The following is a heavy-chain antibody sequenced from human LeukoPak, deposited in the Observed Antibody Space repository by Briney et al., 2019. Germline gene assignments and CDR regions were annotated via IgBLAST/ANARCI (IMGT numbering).Heavy chain of an antibody. V-gene: IGHV1-46*01. J-gene: IGHJ4*02. CDR1: GYTFTSYS. D-gene: IGHD1-20*01. CDR3: ARTDLTGTTYYFDY. CDR2: SNLSGGST. Sequence: ASVKVSCKASGYTFTSYSMHWVRQAPGQGLEWMGISNLSGGSTSYAQKFQGRVTMTRDTSTSTVYMELSSLRSEDTAVYYCARTDLTGTTYYFDYWGQGTLVTVSS.